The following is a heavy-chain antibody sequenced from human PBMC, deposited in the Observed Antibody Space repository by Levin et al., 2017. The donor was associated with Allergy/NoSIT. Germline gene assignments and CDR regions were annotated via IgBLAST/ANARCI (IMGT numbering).Heavy chain of an antibody. D-gene: IGHD2-15*01. Sequence: PGGSLRLSCAASGFTFSNYNMNWVRQAPGEGLEWLSYISSSTRTIYSAYSLKGRFTVSRDNAKNSLYLQMNSLRDDDTAVYYCVREGGWWPPYYFDYWGQGALVTVSS. CDR3: VREGGWWPPYYFDY. CDR1: GFTFSNYN. V-gene: IGHV3-48*02. J-gene: IGHJ4*02. CDR2: ISSSTRTI.